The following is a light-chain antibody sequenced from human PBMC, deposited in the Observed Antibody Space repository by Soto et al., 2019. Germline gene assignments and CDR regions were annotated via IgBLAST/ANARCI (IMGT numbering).Light chain of an antibody. CDR2: AAS. J-gene: IGKJ1*01. Sequence: DIQMTQFPSSLSASVGDRVTITCRASQGIRNYLAWYQQKPGKVPKLLIYAASTLQSGVPSRFSGSGSGTDFTLTISSLQSEDVATYYCQNYNSAPLTLGQGTKVDIK. CDR1: QGIRNY. CDR3: QNYNSAPLT. V-gene: IGKV1-27*01.